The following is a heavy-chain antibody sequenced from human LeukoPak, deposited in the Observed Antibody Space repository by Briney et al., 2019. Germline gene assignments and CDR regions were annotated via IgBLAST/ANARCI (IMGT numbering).Heavy chain of an antibody. D-gene: IGHD2-2*01. V-gene: IGHV1-18*01. Sequence: ASVKVSCKASGYSFTSYGVSWLRQAPGQGLEWMGWISAYNGNTNYAQKLQGRVTMTTDTSTSTAYMELRSLRSDDTAVYYCARDFEHCSSTSCSHALGPNWFDSWGQGTLVTVSS. CDR1: GYSFTSYG. CDR2: ISAYNGNT. J-gene: IGHJ5*01. CDR3: ARDFEHCSSTSCSHALGPNWFDS.